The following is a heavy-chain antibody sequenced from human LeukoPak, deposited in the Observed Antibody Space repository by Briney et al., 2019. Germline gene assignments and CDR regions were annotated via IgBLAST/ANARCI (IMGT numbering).Heavy chain of an antibody. V-gene: IGHV3-48*02. J-gene: IGHJ4*02. CDR2: ISASTSTM. D-gene: IGHD3-10*01. CDR1: GFTFSSYS. CDR3: ARGKGYYGSGSYYYFDY. Sequence: PGGSLRLSCAASGFTFSSYSMNWVRQAPGKGLEWVSYISASTSTMYYADSVKGRLTVSRDNAKNSLYLQMNNLRDEDTAVYYCARGKGYYGSGSYYYFDYWGQGILVTVSS.